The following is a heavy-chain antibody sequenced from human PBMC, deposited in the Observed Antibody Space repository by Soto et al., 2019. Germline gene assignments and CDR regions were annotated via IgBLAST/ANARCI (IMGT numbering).Heavy chain of an antibody. CDR2: IYHSGST. D-gene: IGHD3-22*01. J-gene: IGHJ4*02. CDR3: AGYYDSSGYYSDY. Sequence: TLSLTCAVSGGSISSGGYSWSWIRQPPGKGLEWIGYIYHSGSTYYNPSLKSRVTISVDRSKNQFSLKLSSVTAADTAVYYCAGYYDSSGYYSDYWGQGTLVTVSS. V-gene: IGHV4-30-2*01. CDR1: GGSISSGGYS.